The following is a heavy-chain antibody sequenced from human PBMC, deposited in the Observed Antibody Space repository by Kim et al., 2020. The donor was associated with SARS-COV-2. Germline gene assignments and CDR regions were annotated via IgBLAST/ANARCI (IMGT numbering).Heavy chain of an antibody. CDR2: IDGSDGTT. J-gene: IGHJ4*02. Sequence: GGSLRLSCTTSGFTFIGYAMSWVRQAPGQGLEWVSSIDGSDGTTYYVDSVKGRFTISRDDAKNTLYLQMRALRADDTATYYCMKGGWGWIWDHWGQGTL. CDR3: MKGGWGWIWDH. D-gene: IGHD2-2*03. V-gene: IGHV3-23*01. CDR1: GFTFIGYA.